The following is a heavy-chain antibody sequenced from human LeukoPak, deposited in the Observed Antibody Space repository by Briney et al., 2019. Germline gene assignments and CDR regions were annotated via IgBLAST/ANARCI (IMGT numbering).Heavy chain of an antibody. CDR2: IYYSGST. Sequence: SETLSLTCTVSGGSISSSSCYWGWIRQPPGKGLEWIGSIYYSGSTYYNPSLKSRVTISVDTSKNQFSLKLSSVTAADTAVYYCARPHYDFWSGRESDAFDIWGQGTMVTVSS. CDR3: ARPHYDFWSGRESDAFDI. CDR1: GGSISSSSCY. J-gene: IGHJ3*02. D-gene: IGHD3-3*01. V-gene: IGHV4-39*01.